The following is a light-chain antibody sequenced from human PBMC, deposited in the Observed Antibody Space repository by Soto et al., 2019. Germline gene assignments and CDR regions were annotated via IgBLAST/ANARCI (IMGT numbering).Light chain of an antibody. J-gene: IGLJ1*01. Sequence: QSVLTRPACVSGSPGQSIAISCTGTSSDVGGYKYVSWYQQHPGKAPKLLIYDVSNRPSGVSDRFSGSKSGNTASLTISGLQSEDEADYYCSSYTSSSSYVFGTGTKVTV. CDR2: DVS. CDR3: SSYTSSSSYV. V-gene: IGLV2-14*01. CDR1: SSDVGGYKY.